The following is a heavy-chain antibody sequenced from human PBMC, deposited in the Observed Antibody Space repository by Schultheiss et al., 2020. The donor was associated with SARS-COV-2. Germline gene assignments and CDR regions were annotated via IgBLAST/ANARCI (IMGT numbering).Heavy chain of an antibody. D-gene: IGHD3-10*01. J-gene: IGHJ5*02. Sequence: SETLSLTCAVYGGSFSGYYWCWIRQPPGKGLEWIGEINHSGSTNYNPSLKSRVTISVDTSKNQFSLKLSSVTAADTAVYYCARDRRGWFDPWGQGTLVTVSS. CDR2: INHSGST. CDR1: GGSFSGYY. V-gene: IGHV4-34*01. CDR3: ARDRRGWFDP.